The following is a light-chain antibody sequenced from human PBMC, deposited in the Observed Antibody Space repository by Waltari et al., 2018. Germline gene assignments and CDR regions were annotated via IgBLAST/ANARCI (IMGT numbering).Light chain of an antibody. Sequence: DIQMTQSPSSLSASVGDRVTIPCQVSHDISNYLNWYQQKPGKAPKLLIYDASNLETGVPSRFSGSGSGTDFSFTISRLQPEDIATYYCQQFDNLVYTFGQGTKLEIK. J-gene: IGKJ2*01. CDR1: HDISNY. V-gene: IGKV1-33*01. CDR3: QQFDNLVYT. CDR2: DAS.